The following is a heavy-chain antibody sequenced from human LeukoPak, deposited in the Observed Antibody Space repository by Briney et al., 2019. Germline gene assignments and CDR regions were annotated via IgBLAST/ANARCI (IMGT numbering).Heavy chain of an antibody. Sequence: PGRSLRLSCAASGFALSSYAVLWVRHAPGKGLEWVTWSSHDGANTNSADFVKGRLTVSRDNAKNTLYLQMNSLTIDDTAVYYCARGGVEQGNRIYLDSWGQGTLVTVSS. CDR3: ARGGVEQGNRIYLDS. J-gene: IGHJ4*02. CDR1: GFALSSYA. V-gene: IGHV3-30-3*01. CDR2: SSHDGANT. D-gene: IGHD1/OR15-1a*01.